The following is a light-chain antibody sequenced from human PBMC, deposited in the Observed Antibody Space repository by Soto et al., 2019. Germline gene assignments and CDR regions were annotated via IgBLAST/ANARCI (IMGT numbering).Light chain of an antibody. V-gene: IGKV3-20*01. CDR2: GAS. Sequence: EIVLTQSPGTLSLSPGERATLSCRASQSVSSYLAWYQRKPGQAPRLLIYGASSRATGIPDRFSGSGSGTDFTLTISRLEPEDFAVYYCQQYGGSPQTFGQGPKVDIK. CDR1: QSVSSY. J-gene: IGKJ1*01. CDR3: QQYGGSPQT.